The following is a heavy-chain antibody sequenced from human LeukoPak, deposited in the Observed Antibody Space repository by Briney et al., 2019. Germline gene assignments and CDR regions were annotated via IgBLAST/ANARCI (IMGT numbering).Heavy chain of an antibody. V-gene: IGHV4-59*08. D-gene: IGHD6-13*01. CDR1: GGSINTYY. CDR3: ARXQXXXSSSXYDY. CDR2: ITDSGST. Sequence: PSETLSLTCTVSGGSINTYYWSWIRQSPGKGLEWIGYITDSGSTNYNPSLKSRVTISVDTSKNQFSLKLSSVTAADTAVYYCARXQXXXSSSXYDYWGXGTLVTVS. J-gene: IGHJ4*02.